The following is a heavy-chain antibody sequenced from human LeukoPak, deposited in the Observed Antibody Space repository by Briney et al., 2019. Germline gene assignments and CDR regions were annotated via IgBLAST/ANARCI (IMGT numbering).Heavy chain of an antibody. D-gene: IGHD5-24*01. V-gene: IGHV3-74*01. J-gene: IGHJ4*02. CDR2: INGDGSRT. CDR1: GFTFSAYR. Sequence: GGSLRLSCAASGFTFSAYRMHWVRQAPGKGLVWVSRINGDGSRTNNADSVKGRFTISRDNAKNTLYLQMNSLRAEDTAVYYCVRDKDMATTADLGYWGQGTLVTVSS. CDR3: VRDKDMATTADLGY.